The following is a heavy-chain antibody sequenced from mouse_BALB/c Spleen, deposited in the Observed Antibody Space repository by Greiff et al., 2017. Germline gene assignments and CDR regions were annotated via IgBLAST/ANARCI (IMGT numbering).Heavy chain of an antibody. D-gene: IGHD1-1*01. CDR2: INPSTGYT. V-gene: IGHV1-4*01. CDR1: GYTFTSYW. J-gene: IGHJ1*01. Sequence: VQLKESGAELVRPGTSVKVSCKASGYTFTSYWMHWVKQRPGQGLEWIGYINPSTGYTEYNQKFKDKATLTADKSSSTAYMQLSSLTSEDSAVYYCARSGYGSSIYWYFDVWGAGTTVTVSS. CDR3: ARSGYGSSIYWYFDV.